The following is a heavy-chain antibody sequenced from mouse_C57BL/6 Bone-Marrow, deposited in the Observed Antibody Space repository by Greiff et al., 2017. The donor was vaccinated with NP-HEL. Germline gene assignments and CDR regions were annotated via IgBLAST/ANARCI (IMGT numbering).Heavy chain of an antibody. V-gene: IGHV1-58*01. CDR2: IYIGNGYT. J-gene: IGHJ4*01. CDR1: GYTFTSYG. D-gene: IGHD1-1*01. Sequence: VHVKQSGAELVRPGSSVKMSCKTSGYTFTSYGINWVKQRPGQGLEWIGYIYIGNGYTEYNEKFKVKATLTSDTSSSTAYMQLSSLTSEDSAIYFCAVITTVVAGGYWGQGTSVTVSS. CDR3: AVITTVVAGGY.